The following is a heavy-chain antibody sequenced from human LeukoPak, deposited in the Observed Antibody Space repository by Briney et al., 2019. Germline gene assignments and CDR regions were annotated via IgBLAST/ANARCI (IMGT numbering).Heavy chain of an antibody. Sequence: SETLSLTCTVPGGSISSYFWSWIRQPAGKGLGWIGRIYTSGSTNYNPSLKSRVTMSVDTSKNQFSLKLSSVTAADTAVYYCAREPSSGYYNPRFLSYMDVWAKGPRSPSP. J-gene: IGHJ6*03. D-gene: IGHD3-3*01. CDR2: IYTSGST. CDR3: AREPSSGYYNPRFLSYMDV. CDR1: GGSISSYF. V-gene: IGHV4-4*07.